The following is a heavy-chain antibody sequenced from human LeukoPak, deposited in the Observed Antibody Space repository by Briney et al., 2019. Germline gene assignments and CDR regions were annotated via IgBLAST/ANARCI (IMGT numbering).Heavy chain of an antibody. CDR2: IYYSGST. CDR1: GGSISSSSYY. J-gene: IGHJ4*02. Sequence: SETLSLTCTVSGGSISSSSYYWGWIRQPPGKGLEWIGSIYYSGSTYYNPSLKSRVTISVGTSKNQFSLKLGSVTAADTAVYYCARARDGYCSGGSCYSGFDYWGQGTLVTVSS. CDR3: ARARDGYCSGGSCYSGFDY. V-gene: IGHV4-39*07. D-gene: IGHD2-15*01.